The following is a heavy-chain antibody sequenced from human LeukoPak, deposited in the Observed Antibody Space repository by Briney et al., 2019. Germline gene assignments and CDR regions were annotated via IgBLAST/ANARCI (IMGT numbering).Heavy chain of an antibody. CDR3: ARGGGDFWSAYYSGYYFNY. CDR1: GFTFSNYW. Sequence: GGSLRLSCAGFGFTFSNYWMSWVRQAPGKGLEWVANIKQDGSERYYVDSVKGRFTISRDNAKSSLYLQMNSLRAEDTAVYYCARGGGDFWSAYYSGYYFNYWAQGALATVSS. CDR2: IKQDGSER. V-gene: IGHV3-7*01. J-gene: IGHJ4*02. D-gene: IGHD3-3*01.